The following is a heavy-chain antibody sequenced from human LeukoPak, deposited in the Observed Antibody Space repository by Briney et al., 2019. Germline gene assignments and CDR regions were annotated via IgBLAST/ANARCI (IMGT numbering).Heavy chain of an antibody. CDR1: GGSISSYY. V-gene: IGHV4-59*01. Sequence: SETLSLTCTVSGGSISSYYWSWIRQPPGKGLEWIGYIYYSGSTNYNPSLKSRVTISVDTSKNQFSLKLSSVTAADTAVYYCAKEDGYCSSTSCMNWFDPWGQGTPVTVSS. D-gene: IGHD2-2*03. J-gene: IGHJ5*02. CDR2: IYYSGST. CDR3: AKEDGYCSSTSCMNWFDP.